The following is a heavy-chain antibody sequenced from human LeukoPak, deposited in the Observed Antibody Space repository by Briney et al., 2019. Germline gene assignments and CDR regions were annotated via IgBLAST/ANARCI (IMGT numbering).Heavy chain of an antibody. J-gene: IGHJ4*02. CDR3: ARGLRSVVVVPAATYFDY. CDR1: GGSFSGYY. Sequence: SETLFLTCAVYGGSFSGYYWSWIRQPPGKGLEWIGEINHSGSTNYNPSLKSRVTISVDTSKNQFSLKLSSVTAADTAVYYCARGLRSVVVVPAATYFDYWGQGTLVTVSS. CDR2: INHSGST. V-gene: IGHV4-34*01. D-gene: IGHD2-2*01.